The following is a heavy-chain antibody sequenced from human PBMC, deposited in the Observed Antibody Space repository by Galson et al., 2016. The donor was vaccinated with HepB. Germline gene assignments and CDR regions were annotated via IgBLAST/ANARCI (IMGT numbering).Heavy chain of an antibody. D-gene: IGHD3-10*01. CDR2: INSDASST. CDR3: ARGTQALPRSTFDI. CDR1: GFTFSSYW. Sequence: LRLSCATSGFTFSSYWMHWVRQAPGKGLVWVSRINSDASSTTYADSVKGRFTISRDNAKNTLYLQMNSLRAEDTAVYYCARGTQALPRSTFDIWGQGTMVTVSS. J-gene: IGHJ3*02. V-gene: IGHV3-74*01.